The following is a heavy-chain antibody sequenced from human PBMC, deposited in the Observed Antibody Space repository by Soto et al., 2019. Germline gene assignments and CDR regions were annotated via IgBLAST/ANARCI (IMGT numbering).Heavy chain of an antibody. Sequence: QVQLQESGPGLVKPSQTLSLTCTVSGGSISSGGYYWSWIRQHPGKGLEWIGYLYYSGSTYYNPSLKSRVTIAVNTSKNQFSLKLSAVTAADTAVYDCARDIGALYGYYGPNWFDPWGQGTVVTVSS. CDR1: GGSISSGGYY. CDR2: LYYSGST. CDR3: ARDIGALYGYYGPNWFDP. D-gene: IGHD4-17*01. V-gene: IGHV4-31*03. J-gene: IGHJ5*02.